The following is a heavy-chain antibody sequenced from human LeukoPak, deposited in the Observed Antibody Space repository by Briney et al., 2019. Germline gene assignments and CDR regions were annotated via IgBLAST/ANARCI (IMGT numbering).Heavy chain of an antibody. CDR3: ARDRADILTGYFDAFDI. V-gene: IGHV1-2*06. J-gene: IGHJ3*02. CDR2: INPNSGGT. CDR1: GGTFTGYY. Sequence: ASVKVSCKASGGTFTGYYMHWVRQAPGQGLEWMGRINPNSGGTNYAQKFQGRVTMTRDTSISTAYMELSRLRSDDTAVYYCARDRADILTGYFDAFDIWGQGTMVTVSS. D-gene: IGHD3-9*01.